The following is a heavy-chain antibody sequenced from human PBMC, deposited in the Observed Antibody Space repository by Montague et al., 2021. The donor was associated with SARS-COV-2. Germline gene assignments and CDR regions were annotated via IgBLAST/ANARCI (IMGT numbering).Heavy chain of an antibody. CDR1: GGSFSGYY. CDR3: ARWDPQTLTLIGLRGKSASDY. Sequence: SETLSLTCAVYGGSFSGYYWSWIRQPPGKGLEWIAEINHSGTTNYNVNPSLRSRVTISVDTSKSQFSLKLSSVTAADMGVYYCARWDPQTLTLIGLRGKSASDYWGQGTLVTVSS. J-gene: IGHJ4*02. V-gene: IGHV4-34*01. CDR2: INHSGTT. D-gene: IGHD4-23*01.